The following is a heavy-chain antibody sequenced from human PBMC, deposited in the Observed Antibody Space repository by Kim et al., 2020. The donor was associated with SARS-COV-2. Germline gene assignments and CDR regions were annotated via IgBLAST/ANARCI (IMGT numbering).Heavy chain of an antibody. D-gene: IGHD2-2*01. CDR3: ARGYCGSTNCYGVVDY. CDR2: ISTSGSFS. Sequence: GGSLRLSCSATGFTFDDHYMTWLRQAPGKGLEWVSYISTSGSFSNYGDSVKGRFTISRDNARNSLFLQMNSLTAEDTAVYYCARGYCGSTNCYGVVDYWGPGTLVTVSS. J-gene: IGHJ4*02. V-gene: IGHV3-11*06. CDR1: GFTFDDHY.